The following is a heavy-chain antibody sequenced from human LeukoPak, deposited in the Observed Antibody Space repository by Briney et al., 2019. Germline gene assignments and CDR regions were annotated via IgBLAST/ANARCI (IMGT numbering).Heavy chain of an antibody. CDR2: ISSSGSTI. V-gene: IGHV3-11*04. D-gene: IGHD3-22*01. CDR3: ARGAVPGYYYDSSGHGSVYFQH. Sequence: GGSLRLSCAASGFTFSDYYMSWIRQPPGKGLEWVSYISSSGSTIHYADSVKGRFTISRDNAKNSLYLQMNSLRAEDTAVYYCARGAVPGYYYDSSGHGSVYFQHWGQGTLVTVSS. CDR1: GFTFSDYY. J-gene: IGHJ1*01.